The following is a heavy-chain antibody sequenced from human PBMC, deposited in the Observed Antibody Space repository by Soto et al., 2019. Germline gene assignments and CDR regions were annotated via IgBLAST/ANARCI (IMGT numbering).Heavy chain of an antibody. CDR1: GYRYTSYA. J-gene: IGHJ4*02. CDR3: ARGITLPTPLDY. D-gene: IGHD1-20*01. CDR2: INAGNGNT. Sequence: ASVKVSCKASGYRYTSYAMHWVRQAPGQRLEWMGWINAGNGNTKYSQKFQGRVTITRDTSASTAYMELSSLRSEDTAVYYCARGITLPTPLDYWGQGTLVTSPQ. V-gene: IGHV1-3*01.